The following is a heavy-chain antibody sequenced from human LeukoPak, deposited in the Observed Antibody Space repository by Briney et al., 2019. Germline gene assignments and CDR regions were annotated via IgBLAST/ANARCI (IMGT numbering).Heavy chain of an antibody. CDR1: GGSVSSSSYY. J-gene: IGHJ6*04. V-gene: IGHV4-39*07. CDR3: DV. Sequence: PSETLSLTCTVSGGSVSSSSYYWGWIRQPPGKGLEWIGRIYASGSTNYNPSLKSRVTMSVDTSKNQFSLKLSSVTAADTAVYYMDVWGKGTTVTVSS. CDR2: IYASGST.